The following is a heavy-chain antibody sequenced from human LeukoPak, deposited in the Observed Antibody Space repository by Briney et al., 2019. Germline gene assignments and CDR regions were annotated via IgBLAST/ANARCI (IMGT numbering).Heavy chain of an antibody. Sequence: ASVKVSCKASGYTFTGYYMHWVRQAPGQGLEWMGWINPNSGGTSYAQKFQGRVTMTRDTSISTAYMELSRLRSDDTAVYYCAASWGAAAASDYWGQGTLVTVSS. CDR1: GYTFTGYY. D-gene: IGHD6-13*01. CDR3: AASWGAAAASDY. V-gene: IGHV1-2*02. J-gene: IGHJ4*02. CDR2: INPNSGGT.